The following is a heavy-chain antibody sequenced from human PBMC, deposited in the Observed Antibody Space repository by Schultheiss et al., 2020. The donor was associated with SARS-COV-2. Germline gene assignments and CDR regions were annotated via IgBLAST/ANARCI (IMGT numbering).Heavy chain of an antibody. CDR3: ARMNISSSWYFSGGRPDAFDI. CDR1: GDSISSSNW. CDR2: IYHSGST. Sequence: SETLSLTCAVSGDSISSSNWWIWVRQPPGKGLEWIGEIYHSGSTNYNPSLKSRVTISVDTSKNQFSLKLSSVTAADTAVYYCARMNISSSWYFSGGRPDAFDIWGQGTMVTVSS. V-gene: IGHV4-4*02. J-gene: IGHJ3*02. D-gene: IGHD6-13*01.